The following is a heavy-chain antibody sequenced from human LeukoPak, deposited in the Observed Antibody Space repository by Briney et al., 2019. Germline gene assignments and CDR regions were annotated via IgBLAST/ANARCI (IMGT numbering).Heavy chain of an antibody. V-gene: IGHV1-18*01. D-gene: IGHD3-9*01. CDR3: AREIRRYSYLTDAFDI. J-gene: IGHJ3*02. Sequence: ASVKVSCKASGYTFTSYGISWVRQAPGQGLEWMGWISAYNSNTNYAQKLQGRVTMTTDTSTSTAYMELRSLRSDDTAVYYCAREIRRYSYLTDAFDIWGQGTMVTVSS. CDR1: GYTFTSYG. CDR2: ISAYNSNT.